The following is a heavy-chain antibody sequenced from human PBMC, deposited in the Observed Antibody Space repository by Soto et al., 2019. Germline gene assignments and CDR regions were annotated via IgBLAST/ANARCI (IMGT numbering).Heavy chain of an antibody. CDR2: IDWDDDK. CDR1: GFSLSTSGMC. Sequence: SGPTLVNPTQTLTLTCTFSGFSLSTSGMCVSWIRQPPGKALEWLALIDWDDDKYYSTSLKTRLTISKDTSKNQVVLTMTNMDPVDTATYYCARIPPVTTSYYYGMDVWGQGTTVTVSS. V-gene: IGHV2-70*01. D-gene: IGHD4-17*01. J-gene: IGHJ6*02. CDR3: ARIPPVTTSYYYGMDV.